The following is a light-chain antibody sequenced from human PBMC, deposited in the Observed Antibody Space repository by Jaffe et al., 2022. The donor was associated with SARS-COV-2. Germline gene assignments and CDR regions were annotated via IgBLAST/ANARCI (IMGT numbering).Light chain of an antibody. CDR2: AAS. CDR1: QSISNY. CDR3: QQSHSLPPT. V-gene: IGKV1-39*01. J-gene: IGKJ1*01. Sequence: DVQMTQSPSSLSASVGDRVTITCRASQSISNYLNWYQQRPGKAPKLLIYAASNLQSGVPSRFSGSGSGTQFTLTISSLQPEDFATYYCQQSHSLPPTFGHGTKVEI.